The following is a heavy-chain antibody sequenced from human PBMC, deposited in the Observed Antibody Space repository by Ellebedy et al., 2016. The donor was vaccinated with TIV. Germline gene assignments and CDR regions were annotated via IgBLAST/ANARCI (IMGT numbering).Heavy chain of an antibody. CDR1: EFTFSSYW. Sequence: GESLKISCAASEFTFSSYWIHWVRQTPGKGLVWVSRISPDGRGTSYADSVKGRFTISRDNSNNSLYLQMNSLRAEDTAVYYCAREKSGHKWNDGFDSWGQGTLVTVSS. D-gene: IGHD1-1*01. V-gene: IGHV3-74*01. CDR2: ISPDGRGT. J-gene: IGHJ4*02. CDR3: AREKSGHKWNDGFDS.